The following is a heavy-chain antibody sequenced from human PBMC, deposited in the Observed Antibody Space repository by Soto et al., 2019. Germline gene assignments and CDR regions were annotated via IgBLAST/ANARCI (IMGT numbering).Heavy chain of an antibody. J-gene: IGHJ4*02. CDR1: GYAFTVYY. CDR2: INPNSGDT. V-gene: IGHV1-2*02. CDR3: ATRYSYVHF. D-gene: IGHD5-18*01. Sequence: ASVKVSCKSSGYAFTVYYIHWVRQAPGQGLEWMGCINPNSGDTNYAQKFQGRVTMTRDTSFSTAYMELSSLRSDDTAVYYCATRYSYVHFWGQGTLVTVSS.